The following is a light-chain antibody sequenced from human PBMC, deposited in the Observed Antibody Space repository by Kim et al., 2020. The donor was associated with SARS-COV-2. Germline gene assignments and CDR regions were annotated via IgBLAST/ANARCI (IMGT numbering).Light chain of an antibody. V-gene: IGLV4-69*01. J-gene: IGLJ2*01. CDR1: SGHSSYA. CDR3: QTWGTGIVV. Sequence: ASVKLTCTRSSGHSSYAIAWHQQQPEKGPRYLMKLNSDGSHSKGDGIPDRFSGSSSGAERYLTISRLQSEDEADYYCQTWGTGIVVFGGGTQLTVL. CDR2: LNSDGSH.